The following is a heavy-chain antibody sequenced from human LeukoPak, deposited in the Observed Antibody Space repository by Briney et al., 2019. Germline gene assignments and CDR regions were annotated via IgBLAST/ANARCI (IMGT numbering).Heavy chain of an antibody. Sequence: ASVKVSCKASGYSFTSNYIHWVRQAPGQGLEWMGLIYPRDGSTSYAQKFQGRVTMTRNTSISTAYMELSSLRSEDTAVYYCARGSKERSQTYWYYDFWSGYYGPRGFDPWGQGTLVTVSS. CDR2: IYPRDGST. CDR1: GYSFTSNY. D-gene: IGHD3-3*01. CDR3: ARGSKERSQTYWYYDFWSGYYGPRGFDP. J-gene: IGHJ5*02. V-gene: IGHV1-46*01.